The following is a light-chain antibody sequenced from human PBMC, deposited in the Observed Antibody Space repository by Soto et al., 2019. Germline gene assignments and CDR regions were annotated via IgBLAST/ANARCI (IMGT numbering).Light chain of an antibody. CDR1: SNDIGGYNY. Sequence: QSVLTQPASVSGSPGQSITISCAGTSNDIGGYNYVSWYQQHPGRAPKLMIYEVTNRPLGVSNRFSGSKSGNTASLTISGLQAEDEADYDCSSYSNSNTLWVFGGGTKLTVL. J-gene: IGLJ3*02. V-gene: IGLV2-14*01. CDR2: EVT. CDR3: SSYSNSNTLWV.